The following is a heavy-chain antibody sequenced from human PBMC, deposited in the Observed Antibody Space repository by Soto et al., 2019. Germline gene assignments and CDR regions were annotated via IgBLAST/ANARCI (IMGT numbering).Heavy chain of an antibody. CDR1: GGSISSGGYY. J-gene: IGHJ6*02. CDR3: ARDQAYYDILTGYGGMDV. Sequence: QVQLQESGPGLVKPSQTLSLTCTVSGGSISSGGYYWSWIRQHPGKGLEWIGYIYYSGSTYYNPSFKSRVTISVDTSKNQFSLKLSSVTAADTAVYYGARDQAYYDILTGYGGMDVWGQGTTVTVSS. D-gene: IGHD3-9*01. V-gene: IGHV4-31*03. CDR2: IYYSGST.